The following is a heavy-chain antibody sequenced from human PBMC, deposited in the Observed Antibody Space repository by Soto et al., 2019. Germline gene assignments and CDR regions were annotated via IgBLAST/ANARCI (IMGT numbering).Heavy chain of an antibody. V-gene: IGHV4-34*01. CDR3: ARGITMIVVPKDACDI. J-gene: IGHJ3*02. CDR1: GGSFSGYF. CDR2: IFHGGST. Sequence: SSETLSLTCAVYGGSFSGYFWSWIRQPPGKGLEWIGEIFHGGSTNYSPSLKSRVTISVDTSKNQFSLELSSVTAADTAVYYCARGITMIVVPKDACDIWGQGTMVTV. D-gene: IGHD3-22*01.